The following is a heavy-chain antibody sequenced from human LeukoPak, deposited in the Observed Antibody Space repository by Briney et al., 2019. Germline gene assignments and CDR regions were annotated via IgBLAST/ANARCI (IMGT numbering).Heavy chain of an antibody. Sequence: SQTLSLTCTVSGGSISSGDYYWSWIRQPPGKGLEWIGYIYYSGSTYYNPSLKSRVTISVDTSKNQFSLKLSSVTAADTAVYYCARDLTMIVGNYFDYWGQGTLVTVSS. V-gene: IGHV4-30-4*01. CDR3: ARDLTMIVGNYFDY. D-gene: IGHD3-22*01. CDR1: GGSISSGDYY. J-gene: IGHJ4*02. CDR2: IYYSGST.